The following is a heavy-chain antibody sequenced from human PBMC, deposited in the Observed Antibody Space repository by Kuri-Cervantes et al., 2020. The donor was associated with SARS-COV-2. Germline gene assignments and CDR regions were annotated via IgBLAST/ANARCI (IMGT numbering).Heavy chain of an antibody. V-gene: IGHV4-39*01. J-gene: IGHJ4*02. CDR1: GDSISSSRYY. Sequence: SETLSLTCTVSGDSISSSRYYWGWIRQPPGKGLEWIGSMYYSGSTYYNPSLKSRLTISVDTSKNQFSLKLSSVTAADTAVYYCSGRVDFSSVDYWGQGTLVTVSS. D-gene: IGHD3/OR15-3a*01. CDR2: MYYSGST. CDR3: SGRVDFSSVDY.